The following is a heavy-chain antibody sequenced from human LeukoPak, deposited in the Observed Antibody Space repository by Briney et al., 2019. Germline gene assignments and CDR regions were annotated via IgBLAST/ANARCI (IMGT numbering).Heavy chain of an antibody. CDR1: GGSISSHD. D-gene: IGHD1-26*01. J-gene: IGHJ5*02. Sequence: PSETLSLTRPDTGGSISSHDLGWSRQPPRKGLEWIGYIYYSGSTNYNPSLKSRVTISVDTSKNQFSLKLSSVTAADTAVYYCASGSYPGLFDPWGQGTLVTVSS. CDR3: ASGSYPGLFDP. V-gene: IGHV4-59*11. CDR2: IYYSGST.